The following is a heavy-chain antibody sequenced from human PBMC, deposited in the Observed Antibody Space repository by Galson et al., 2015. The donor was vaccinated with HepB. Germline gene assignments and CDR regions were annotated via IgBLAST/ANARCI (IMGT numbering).Heavy chain of an antibody. CDR2: IKQDGSEK. V-gene: IGHV3-7*03. J-gene: IGHJ4*02. Sequence: SLRLSCAASGFTFSSYWMSWVRQAPGKGLEWVANIKQDGSEKYYVDSVKGRFTISRDNSKNTLYLQMNSLRAEDTAVYYCAKMPTSQEQWLFYFDYWGQGTLVTVSS. CDR3: AKMPTSQEQWLFYFDY. D-gene: IGHD6-19*01. CDR1: GFTFSSYW.